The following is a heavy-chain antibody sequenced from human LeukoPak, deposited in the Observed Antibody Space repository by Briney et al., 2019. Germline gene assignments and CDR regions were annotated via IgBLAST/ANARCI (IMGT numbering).Heavy chain of an antibody. Sequence: ASVEVSCKASGYTFTGYYMHWVRQAPGQGLEWMGWINPNSGGTNYAQKFQGRVTMTRDTSISTAYMELSRLRSDDTAVYYCARDIAVAGTRAFDIWGQGTMVTVSS. CDR3: ARDIAVAGTRAFDI. J-gene: IGHJ3*02. CDR1: GYTFTGYY. CDR2: INPNSGGT. V-gene: IGHV1-2*02. D-gene: IGHD6-19*01.